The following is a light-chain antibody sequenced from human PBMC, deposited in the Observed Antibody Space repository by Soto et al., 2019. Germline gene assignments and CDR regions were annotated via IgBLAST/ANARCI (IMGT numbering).Light chain of an antibody. V-gene: IGLV2-14*01. Sequence: QSALTQPASVSGSPGQSITISCTGTSGDIGSYNRVSWYQQHPGKAPKLIIYEVTDRPSGVSNRFSGSKSGNTASLTISGLQAEDEAEYYCSSYTNINTRACGFGTSTEVTVL. CDR3: SSYTNINTRACG. CDR2: EVT. J-gene: IGLJ1*01. CDR1: SGDIGSYNR.